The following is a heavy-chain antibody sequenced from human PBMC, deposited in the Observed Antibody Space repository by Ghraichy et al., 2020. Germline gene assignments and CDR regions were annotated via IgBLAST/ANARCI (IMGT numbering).Heavy chain of an antibody. CDR1: GFTFSSYA. Sequence: GGSLRLSCAASGFTFSSYAMYWVRQAPGKGLEYVSTIGSNGGSTYYANSVKGRFTISRDNSKNTLYLQMDSLRADDMAVYFCARDGGSYPDYWGQGTLVTVSS. V-gene: IGHV3-64*01. CDR2: IGSNGGST. CDR3: ARDGGSYPDY. D-gene: IGHD1-26*01. J-gene: IGHJ4*02.